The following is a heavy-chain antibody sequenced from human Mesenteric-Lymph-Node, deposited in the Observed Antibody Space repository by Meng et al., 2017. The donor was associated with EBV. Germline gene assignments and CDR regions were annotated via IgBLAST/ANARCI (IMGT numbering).Heavy chain of an antibody. Sequence: QLQLQESGPGLVRPSQTLSLTCAVSGGSIISGGYSWSWIRKAPGKGLEWIGFIYHSGTTYLNPSLRSRVNLSVDTSKNQFSLNLTSVSAADTAIYYCARSAGGDYFDYWGQGTLVTVSS. J-gene: IGHJ4*02. CDR3: ARSAGGDYFDY. CDR2: IYHSGTT. V-gene: IGHV4-30-2*01. D-gene: IGHD1-26*01. CDR1: GGSIISGGYS.